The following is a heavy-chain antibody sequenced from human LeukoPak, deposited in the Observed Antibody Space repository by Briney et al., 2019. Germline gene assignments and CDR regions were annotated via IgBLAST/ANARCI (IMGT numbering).Heavy chain of an antibody. CDR2: INPNSGGT. J-gene: IGHJ4*02. CDR1: GYTFTGYY. D-gene: IGHD6-6*01. Sequence: ASVKVSCKASGYTFTGYYMHWVRQAPGQGLEWMGWINPNSGGTNYAQKFQGRVTMTRDTSISTAYMELSRLRSDDTAVYYYARVAIAARTVYYFDYWGQGTLVTVSS. V-gene: IGHV1-2*02. CDR3: ARVAIAARTVYYFDY.